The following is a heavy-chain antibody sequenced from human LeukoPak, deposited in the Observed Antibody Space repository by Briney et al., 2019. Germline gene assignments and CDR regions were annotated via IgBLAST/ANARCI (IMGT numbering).Heavy chain of an antibody. CDR2: ISSSSSNI. CDR3: ARVSRYDFWSGYYSYYYYYMDV. V-gene: IGHV3-48*01. Sequence: PGGSLRLSCAASGFTFSSYSMNWLRQAPGKGLEWGSYISSSSSNIYYADSVKGRFTISRDNAKNSLYMQMNSLRAEDTAVYYCARVSRYDFWSGYYSYYYYYMDVWGKGTTVTVSS. CDR1: GFTFSSYS. J-gene: IGHJ6*03. D-gene: IGHD3-3*01.